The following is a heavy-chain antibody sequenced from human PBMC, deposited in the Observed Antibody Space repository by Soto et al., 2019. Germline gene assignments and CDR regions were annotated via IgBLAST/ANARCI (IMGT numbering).Heavy chain of an antibody. Sequence: PGESLKLSCKGSGYSFTSYWVSWVRQMPGKGLEWMGRIDPSDSYTNYSPSFQRHVTISADKSISTAYLQWSSLKASDTAMYYCARGQYQLLLVPCGDYEFDFDYWGQGTLAPVSS. CDR2: IDPSDSYT. CDR3: ARGQYQLLLVPCGDYEFDFDY. V-gene: IGHV5-10-1*01. CDR1: GYSFTSYW. J-gene: IGHJ4*02. D-gene: IGHD2-2*01.